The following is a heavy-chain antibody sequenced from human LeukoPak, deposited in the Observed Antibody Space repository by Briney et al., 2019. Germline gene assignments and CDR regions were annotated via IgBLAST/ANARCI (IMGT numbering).Heavy chain of an antibody. CDR2: FSSSSSYI. Sequence: GGSLRLSCAASGFTFSSYSMNWVRQAPGKGLEWVSSFSSSSSYIYYADSVKGRFTISRDNAKNSLYLQMDSLRAEDTAVYYCARSFLSIAAAATDYWGQGTLVTVSS. D-gene: IGHD6-13*01. CDR3: ARSFLSIAAAATDY. V-gene: IGHV3-21*01. CDR1: GFTFSSYS. J-gene: IGHJ4*02.